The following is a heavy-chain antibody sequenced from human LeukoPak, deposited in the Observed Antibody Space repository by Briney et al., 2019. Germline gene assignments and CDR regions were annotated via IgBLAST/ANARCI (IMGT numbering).Heavy chain of an antibody. J-gene: IGHJ4*02. Sequence: GGSLRLSCAASGFTFSSYSMNWVRQAPGKGLEWVSYISSSSSTIYYAVSVKGRFTISRDNAKNSLYLQMNSLRAEDTTVHYCASLRGSSLRLGGDLDYWGQGTLVTVSS. D-gene: IGHD2-15*01. CDR3: ASLRGSSLRLGGDLDY. V-gene: IGHV3-48*04. CDR1: GFTFSSYS. CDR2: ISSSSSTI.